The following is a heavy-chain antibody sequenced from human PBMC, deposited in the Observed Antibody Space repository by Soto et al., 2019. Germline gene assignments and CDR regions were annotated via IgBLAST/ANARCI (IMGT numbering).Heavy chain of an antibody. CDR1: GASIAGHY. CDR3: VRDGTKNLRDGFDP. D-gene: IGHD1-1*01. V-gene: IGHV4-4*07. CDR2: IYATGST. Sequence: SXILSLTCHVPGASIAGHYWSWLRPPPGKGLEWIGRIYATGSTDYNPSLKSRLTMSVDMSKKQFSLTLRSVTAADTARYYCVRDGTKNLRDGFDPGGQG. J-gene: IGHJ5*02.